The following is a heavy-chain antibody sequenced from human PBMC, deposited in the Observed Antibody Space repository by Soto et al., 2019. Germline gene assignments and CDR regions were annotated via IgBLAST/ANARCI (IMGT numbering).Heavy chain of an antibody. J-gene: IGHJ6*02. Sequence: GASVTVSCKASVYTFTSYGISWVRQAPGQGLEWMGWISAYNGNTNYAQKLQGRVTMTTDTSTSTAYMELRSLRSDDTAVYYCARNSCSGGSCYRYYYYYGMDVWGQGTTVTVSS. CDR1: VYTFTSYG. CDR2: ISAYNGNT. V-gene: IGHV1-18*01. D-gene: IGHD2-15*01. CDR3: ARNSCSGGSCYRYYYYYGMDV.